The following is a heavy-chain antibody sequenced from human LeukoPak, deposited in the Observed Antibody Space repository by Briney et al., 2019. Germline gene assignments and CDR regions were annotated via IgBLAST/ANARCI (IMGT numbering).Heavy chain of an antibody. CDR2: ISYDGSNK. CDR3: ARDPSTGRTAAGTARFDY. V-gene: IGHV3-30*04. Sequence: PGGSLRLFCAASGFTFSSYAMHWVRQAPGKGLEWVAVISYDGSNKYYADSVKGRFTISRDNSKNTLYLQMNSLRAEDTAVYYCARDPSTGRTAAGTARFDYWGQGTLVTVSS. J-gene: IGHJ4*02. CDR1: GFTFSSYA. D-gene: IGHD6-13*01.